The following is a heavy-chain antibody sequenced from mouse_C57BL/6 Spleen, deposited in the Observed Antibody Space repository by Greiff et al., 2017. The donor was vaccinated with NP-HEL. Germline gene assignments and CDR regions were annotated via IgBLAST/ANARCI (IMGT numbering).Heavy chain of an antibody. CDR2: ISSGSSTI. CDR1: GFTFSDYG. V-gene: IGHV5-17*01. D-gene: IGHD1-1*01. J-gene: IGHJ4*01. CDR3: ASLMYYYGSSYFYYAMDY. Sequence: EVILVESGGGLVKPGGSLKLSCAASGFTFSDYGMHWVRQAPEKGLEWVAYISSGSSTIYYADTVKGRFTISRDNAKNTLFLQMTSLRSEDTAMYYCASLMYYYGSSYFYYAMDYWGQGTSVTVSS.